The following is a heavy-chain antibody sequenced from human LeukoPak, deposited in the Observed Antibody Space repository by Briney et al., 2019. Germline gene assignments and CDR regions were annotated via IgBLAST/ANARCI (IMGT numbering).Heavy chain of an antibody. Sequence: GGSLRLSCAASGFTFSSYSMNWVRQAPGKGLEWVSYISSSSSTIYYADSVKGRFTISRDNAKNSLYLQMNSLRAEDTAVYYCARGDYYDSSGFWVRDYYYYYMDVWGKGTTVTVSS. CDR3: ARGDYYDSSGFWVRDYYYYYMDV. CDR1: GFTFSSYS. J-gene: IGHJ6*03. D-gene: IGHD3-22*01. CDR2: ISSSSSTI. V-gene: IGHV3-48*01.